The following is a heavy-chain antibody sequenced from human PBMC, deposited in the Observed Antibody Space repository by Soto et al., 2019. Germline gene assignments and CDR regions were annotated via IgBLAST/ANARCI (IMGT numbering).Heavy chain of an antibody. J-gene: IGHJ6*02. Sequence: ASVKVSCKASGYSFTDYHIRWVRQAPGQGLEWLGRINPKSGGTSTAQKFQGWVTMTTDTSISTASMELTRLTSDDTAIYYCARGDSTDCSNGVCSFFYNHDMDVWGQGTTVTVSS. CDR3: ARGDSTDCSNGVCSFFYNHDMDV. CDR1: GYSFTDYH. V-gene: IGHV1-2*04. CDR2: INPKSGGT. D-gene: IGHD2-8*01.